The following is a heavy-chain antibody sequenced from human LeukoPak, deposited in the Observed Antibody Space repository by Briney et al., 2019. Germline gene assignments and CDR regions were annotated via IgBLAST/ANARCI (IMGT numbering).Heavy chain of an antibody. D-gene: IGHD3-10*01. CDR3: ARTANGSGSYYTPYFDY. V-gene: IGHV4-31*03. CDR2: IYYSGST. J-gene: IGHJ4*02. CDR1: GGSISSGGYY. Sequence: PSQTLSLTCTVSGGSISSGGYYWSWIRQHPGKGLEWIGYIYYSGSTYCNPSLKSRVTISVDTSKNQFSLKLSSVTAADTAVYYCARTANGSGSYYTPYFDYWGQGTLVTVSS.